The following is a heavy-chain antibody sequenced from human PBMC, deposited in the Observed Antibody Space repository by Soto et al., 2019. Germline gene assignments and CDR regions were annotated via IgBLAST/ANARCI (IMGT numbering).Heavy chain of an antibody. D-gene: IGHD2-2*01. CDR3: AKSHVPAVVSNWFDP. J-gene: IGHJ5*02. CDR1: GFTFNNYA. Sequence: GGSLRLSCAASGFTFNNYAMSWVRQAPRKGLEWVSTISGSGGSTYYAVSVKGRFSISRDNSKNMLFLQMNSLRAEDTAAYYCAKSHVPAVVSNWFDPWGQGTLVTVSS. CDR2: ISGSGGST. V-gene: IGHV3-23*01.